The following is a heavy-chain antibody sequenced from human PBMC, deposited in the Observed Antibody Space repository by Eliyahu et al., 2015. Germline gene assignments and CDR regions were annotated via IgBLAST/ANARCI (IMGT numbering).Heavy chain of an antibody. CDR3: AREGIAAAGGYFDY. CDR1: GXTFXSYA. CDR2: IIPIFGTA. Sequence: QVQLVQSGXEVKKPGSSVKVSCKASGXTFXSYAXSWXRQAPGQGLEWMGGIIPIFGTANYAQKFQGRVTITADKSTSTAYMELSSLRSEDTAVYYCAREGIAAAGGYFDYWGQGTLVTVSS. D-gene: IGHD6-13*01. V-gene: IGHV1-69*06. J-gene: IGHJ4*02.